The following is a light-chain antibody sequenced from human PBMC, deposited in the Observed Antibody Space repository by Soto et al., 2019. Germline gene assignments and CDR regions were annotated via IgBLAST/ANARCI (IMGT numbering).Light chain of an antibody. CDR3: QQYSHWPES. V-gene: IGKV3-15*01. J-gene: IGKJ4*01. CDR2: DTS. Sequence: EVVMTQSPAILSVSPGEGATLSCRASQSVSSNLAWYQQRVGQAPRLLIYDTSTRATDIPARFSASGSGTDFTLTISSLQSEDSAVYYCQQYSHWPESFGGGTKLEIK. CDR1: QSVSSN.